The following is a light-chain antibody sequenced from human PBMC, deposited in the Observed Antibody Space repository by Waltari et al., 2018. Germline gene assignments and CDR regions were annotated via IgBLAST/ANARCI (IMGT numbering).Light chain of an antibody. CDR1: QSVGRS. Sequence: CRASQSVGRSVALYQQKPCQAPRLLIFDSSNRATAIPERFSGSGSGTDFSLTISRLEPEDFAVYYCQMYVRLPVTFGQGTKVEIK. V-gene: IGKV3-20*01. CDR2: DSS. J-gene: IGKJ1*01. CDR3: QMYVRLPVT.